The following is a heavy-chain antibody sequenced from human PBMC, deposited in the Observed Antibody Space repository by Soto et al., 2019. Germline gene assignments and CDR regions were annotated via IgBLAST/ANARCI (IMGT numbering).Heavy chain of an antibody. CDR3: TNMYSSGWPPRNDH. Sequence: GGALRLSCAASGFSLSRFGMHWVRQAPGKGLEWVAFNSYDGSNKYYADSVKGRFTISRDSSEKTLYLQMNSLRPVDTAVYYCTNMYSSGWPPRNDHWGQGT. J-gene: IGHJ4*02. V-gene: IGHV3-30*18. CDR2: NSYDGSNK. D-gene: IGHD6-19*01. CDR1: GFSLSRFG.